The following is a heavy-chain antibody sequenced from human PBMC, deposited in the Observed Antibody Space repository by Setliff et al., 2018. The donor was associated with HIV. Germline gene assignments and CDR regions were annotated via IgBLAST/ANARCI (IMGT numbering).Heavy chain of an antibody. V-gene: IGHV3-21*04. D-gene: IGHD4-17*01. Sequence: PGGSLRLSCAASGFLFHTYWMSWVRQAPGKGLEWVSSISSSSSYIYYADSVKGRFTISRDNSKNMLYLQMNSLRAEGTAVYYCAKDRTAYGDHVLGPSFDLWGRGTLVTVSS. CDR1: GFLFHTYW. CDR2: ISSSSSYI. J-gene: IGHJ2*01. CDR3: AKDRTAYGDHVLGPSFDL.